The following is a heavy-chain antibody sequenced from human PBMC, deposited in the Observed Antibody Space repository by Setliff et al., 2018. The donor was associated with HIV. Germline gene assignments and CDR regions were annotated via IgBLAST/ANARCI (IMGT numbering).Heavy chain of an antibody. D-gene: IGHD4-4*01. CDR3: ARGQTTTTLSTLRGRAFDI. Sequence: PSETLSPTCAVYGGSFSGYYWTWIRQCPGKGLEWIGEINQSGITNYNPSLKSRLTISVDTSKNQFSLRLTSVTAADTAIYFCARGQTTTTLSTLRGRAFDIWGQGTMVTVSS. J-gene: IGHJ3*02. V-gene: IGHV4-34*01. CDR1: GGSFSGYY. CDR2: INQSGIT.